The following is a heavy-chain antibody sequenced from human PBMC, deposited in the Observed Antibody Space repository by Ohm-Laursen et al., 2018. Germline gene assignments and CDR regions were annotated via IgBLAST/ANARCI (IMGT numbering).Heavy chain of an antibody. CDR2: IWYDGSNK. J-gene: IGHJ3*02. V-gene: IGHV3-33*01. D-gene: IGHD3-22*01. CDR3: ARDRRHCYDNSGRDAFDI. CDR1: GFSFSSHG. Sequence: SLRLSCAASGFSFSSHGMHWVRQAPGKGLEWVAVIWYDGSNKYYADSVKGRFTISRDNSKNTLYLQMNSLRAEDTAVYYCARDRRHCYDNSGRDAFDIWGQGTMVTVSS.